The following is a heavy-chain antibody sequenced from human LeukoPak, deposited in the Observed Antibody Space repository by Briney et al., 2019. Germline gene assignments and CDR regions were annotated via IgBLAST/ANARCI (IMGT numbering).Heavy chain of an antibody. J-gene: IGHJ5*02. CDR3: ARALRYYGSESPFGGFDP. CDR2: IYYSGST. D-gene: IGHD3-10*01. V-gene: IGHV4-59*01. CDR1: GGSISSYY. Sequence: KPSETLSLTCTVSGGSISSYYWSWIRQPPGKGLEWIGYIYYSGSTNYNPSLKSRVTISVDTSKNQFSLKLSSVTAADTAVYYCARALRYYGSESPFGGFDPWGQGTLVTVSS.